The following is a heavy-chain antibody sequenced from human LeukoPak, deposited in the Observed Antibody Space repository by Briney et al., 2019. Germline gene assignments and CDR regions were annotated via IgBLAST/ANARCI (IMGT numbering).Heavy chain of an antibody. Sequence: PGGSLRLSCAASGFTFDDYTMHWLRQAPGKGLEWVSLISWDGGSTYYADSVKGRFTISRDNSKNSLYLQMNSLRTDDTALYYCANGYTSTSLGTPFDYWGQGTLVTVSS. CDR1: GFTFDDYT. CDR3: ANGYTSTSLGTPFDY. J-gene: IGHJ4*02. D-gene: IGHD6-13*01. V-gene: IGHV3-43*01. CDR2: ISWDGGST.